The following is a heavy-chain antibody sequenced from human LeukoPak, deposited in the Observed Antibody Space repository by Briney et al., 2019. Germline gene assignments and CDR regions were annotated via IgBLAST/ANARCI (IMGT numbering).Heavy chain of an antibody. D-gene: IGHD1-7*01. J-gene: IGHJ3*02. CDR3: ASELELPPPGAFDI. V-gene: IGHV3-21*01. CDR2: ISSSSSYI. CDR1: GFTFSSYS. Sequence: GGSLRLSCAASGFTFSSYSMNWVRQAPGKGLEWVSSISSSSSYIYYADSVKGRFTISRDNAKNSLYLQMNSLRAEDTAVYYCASELELPPPGAFDIWGQGTMVTVSS.